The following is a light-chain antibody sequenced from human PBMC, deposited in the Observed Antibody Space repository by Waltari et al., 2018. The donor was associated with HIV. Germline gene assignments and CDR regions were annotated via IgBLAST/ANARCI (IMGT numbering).Light chain of an antibody. Sequence: QSVLTQPPSVSAAPGQKVTISCSGSGSNMGNNYVSWYQQVPGTAPKVLIYENNKRPSGSLDRFSGSKSGTSATLGITGLQTGDEADYYCGTWDSSLSAVVFGGGTKLTVL. CDR2: ENN. CDR1: GSNMGNNY. J-gene: IGLJ2*01. CDR3: GTWDSSLSAVV. V-gene: IGLV1-51*01.